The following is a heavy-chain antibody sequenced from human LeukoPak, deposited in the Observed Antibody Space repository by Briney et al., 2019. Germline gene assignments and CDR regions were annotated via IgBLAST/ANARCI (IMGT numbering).Heavy chain of an antibody. D-gene: IGHD2-21*02. CDR3: AKDRLLNCRGDCYIFDY. V-gene: IGHV3-23*01. J-gene: IGHJ4*02. CDR1: GFTFSSYT. Sequence: GGSLRLSCAASGFTFSSYTMTWVRQAPGKGLEWVSPISGSGDSTYYADSVKGRFTISRDNSKNTLYLQVNGLRTEDTAVYYCAKDRLLNCRGDCYIFDYWGQGTVVTVSS. CDR2: ISGSGDST.